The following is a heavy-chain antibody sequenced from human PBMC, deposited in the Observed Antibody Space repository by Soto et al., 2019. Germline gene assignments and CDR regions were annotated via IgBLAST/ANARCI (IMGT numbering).Heavy chain of an antibody. CDR2: ISGSGGST. V-gene: IGHV3-23*01. J-gene: IGHJ6*02. CDR3: AKGGKQLVFPLLDV. D-gene: IGHD6-13*01. Sequence: SHRLPCAASGFNFSNHAMRCVRQAPGKGLEWVSAISGSGGSTYYADSVKGRFTISRDNSKNTLYLQMNSLRAEDTAVYYCAKGGKQLVFPLLDVWGQGTTVTVSS. CDR1: GFNFSNHA.